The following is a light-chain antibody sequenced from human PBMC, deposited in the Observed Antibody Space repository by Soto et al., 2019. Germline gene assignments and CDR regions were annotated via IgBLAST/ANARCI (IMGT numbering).Light chain of an antibody. CDR1: QSVSSNY. J-gene: IGKJ5*01. CDR2: AAY. Sequence: EIVLTQSPSTLSLSAGERATLSCRASQSVSSNYFSWYQQKPGPXPRXLIYAAYNRPSGIPPRFMGSGSGTDFTLTISSLEPEDSAVYYCQQRHMWPITFGQGTRLEIK. V-gene: IGKV3-11*01. CDR3: QQRHMWPIT.